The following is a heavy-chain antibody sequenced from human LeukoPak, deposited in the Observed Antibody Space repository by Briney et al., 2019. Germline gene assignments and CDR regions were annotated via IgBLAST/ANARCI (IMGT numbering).Heavy chain of an antibody. CDR2: IYYSGST. D-gene: IGHD2-15*01. CDR1: GGSISSYY. Sequence: SETLSLTCTVSGGSISSYYWSWIRQPPGKGLEWIGYIYYSGSTNYNPSLKSRVTISVDTSKNQFSLKLSSVTAADTAVYYCARARGYCSGGSCYARTHYYGMDVWGRGTTVTVSS. V-gene: IGHV4-59*01. J-gene: IGHJ6*02. CDR3: ARARGYCSGGSCYARTHYYGMDV.